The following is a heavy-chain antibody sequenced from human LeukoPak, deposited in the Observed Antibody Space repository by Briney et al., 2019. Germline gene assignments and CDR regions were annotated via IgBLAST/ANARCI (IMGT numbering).Heavy chain of an antibody. V-gene: IGHV3-74*01. Sequence: GGSLRLSCAASGFTFGSYWMQWVRQTPEKGLVWVAHINNDGSNTIYADSVKGRFTISRDNAKNTLYLQMNSLRAEDTAVYYCVRSSGFPDYWGQGTLVTVSS. CDR3: VRSSGFPDY. CDR2: INNDGSNT. D-gene: IGHD3-22*01. CDR1: GFTFGSYW. J-gene: IGHJ4*02.